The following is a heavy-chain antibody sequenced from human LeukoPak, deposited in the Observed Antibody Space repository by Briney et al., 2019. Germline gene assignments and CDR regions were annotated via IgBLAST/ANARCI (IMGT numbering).Heavy chain of an antibody. CDR1: GYTFTNYG. D-gene: IGHD6-19*01. CDR3: AREKSIAVAEVDY. Sequence: GASVKVSCKASGYTFTNYGVTWVRQAPGQGLEWMGWINPNSGGTNYAQKFQGRVTMTRDTSISTAYMELSRLRSDDTAVYYCAREKSIAVAEVDYWGQGTLVTVSS. CDR2: INPNSGGT. J-gene: IGHJ4*02. V-gene: IGHV1-2*02.